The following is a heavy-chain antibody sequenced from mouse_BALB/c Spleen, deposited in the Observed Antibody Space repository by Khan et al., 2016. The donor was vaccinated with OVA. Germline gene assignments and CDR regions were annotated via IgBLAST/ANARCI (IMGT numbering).Heavy chain of an antibody. CDR2: IWGGGST. D-gene: IGHD1-1*02. CDR3: AKGLWSYYCVWDY. Sequence: QMQLEESGPGLVAPSQSLSITCTVSGFSLTDYGVSWIRQPPGKGLEWLGVIWGGGSTYFNSALKYRLSISKDNSKSKVFLKMNSLQTDDKAMYYWAKGLWSYYCVWDYWGQGTSVTVSS. J-gene: IGHJ4*01. CDR1: GFSLTDYG. V-gene: IGHV2-6-5*01.